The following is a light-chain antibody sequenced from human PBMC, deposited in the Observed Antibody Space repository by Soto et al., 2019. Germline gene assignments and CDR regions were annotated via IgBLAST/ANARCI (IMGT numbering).Light chain of an antibody. CDR1: QSISSW. CDR3: QQYHTYPFT. J-gene: IGKJ3*01. Sequence: DIQMTQSPSTLSASVGDRVTITCRASQSISSWLAWYQQRPGKAPKVLIYKASSLESGVPSRFSGSGSGTDFTLTINSLQPDDFATYYCQQYHTYPFTFGPGTTVDIK. V-gene: IGKV1-5*03. CDR2: KAS.